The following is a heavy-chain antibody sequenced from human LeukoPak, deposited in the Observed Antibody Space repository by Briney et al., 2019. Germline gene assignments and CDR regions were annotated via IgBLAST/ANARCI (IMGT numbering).Heavy chain of an antibody. CDR3: ARVGYDFWSGYQSYYFDY. V-gene: IGHV1-69*04. CDR2: IIPILGIA. CDR1: GGTFSSYA. D-gene: IGHD3-3*01. Sequence: SVKVSCKASGGTFSSYAISWVRQAPGQGLEWMGRIIPILGIANYAQKFQGRVTITADKSTSTAYMELSSLRSEDTAVYYCARVGYDFWSGYQSYYFDYWGQGTLVTVSS. J-gene: IGHJ4*02.